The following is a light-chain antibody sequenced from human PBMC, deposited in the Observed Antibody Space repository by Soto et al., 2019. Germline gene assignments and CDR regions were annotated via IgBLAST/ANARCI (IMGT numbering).Light chain of an antibody. CDR1: QSISSY. J-gene: IGKJ3*01. CDR3: QQSYSTPLT. V-gene: IGKV1-39*01. CDR2: AAS. Sequence: DIQMTQSPSSLSASVGDRVTITCRASQSISSYLNWYQQKPGKAPKLLIYAASSLQSGVPSRFSGSGSGTHFTLTISSLQHEDFATYYCQQSYSTPLTFGPGTKVHIK.